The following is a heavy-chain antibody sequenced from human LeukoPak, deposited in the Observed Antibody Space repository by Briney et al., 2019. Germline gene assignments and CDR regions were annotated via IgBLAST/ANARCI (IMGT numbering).Heavy chain of an antibody. CDR1: GGTFSSYA. V-gene: IGHV1-69*05. D-gene: IGHD3-3*01. J-gene: IGHJ5*02. Sequence: ASVKVSCKASGGTFSSYAISWVRQAPGQGLEWMGGIIPIFGTANYAQKFQGRVTITTDESTSTAYMELSSLRSEDTAVYYCASGPPAIFGVVGGIPNWFDPWGQGTLVTVSS. CDR3: ASGPPAIFGVVGGIPNWFDP. CDR2: IIPIFGTA.